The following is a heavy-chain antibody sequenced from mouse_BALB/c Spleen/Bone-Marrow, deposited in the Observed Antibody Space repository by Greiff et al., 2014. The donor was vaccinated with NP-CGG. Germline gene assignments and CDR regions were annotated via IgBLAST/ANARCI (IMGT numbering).Heavy chain of an antibody. Sequence: EVKLQESGAELVKPGASVKLSCTASGFNIKDTYMHWVKQRPGQGLEWIGRIDPANGNTKYDPKFQGKATITADTSSNTAYLQLSSLTSEDTAVYYCARWGKLGRGYFDVWGAGTTVTVSS. CDR1: GFNIKDTY. J-gene: IGHJ1*01. CDR3: ARWGKLGRGYFDV. D-gene: IGHD4-1*01. CDR2: IDPANGNT. V-gene: IGHV14-3*02.